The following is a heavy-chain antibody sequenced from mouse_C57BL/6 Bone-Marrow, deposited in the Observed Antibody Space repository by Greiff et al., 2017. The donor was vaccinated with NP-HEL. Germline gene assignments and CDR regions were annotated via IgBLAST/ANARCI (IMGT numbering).Heavy chain of an antibody. Sequence: QVQLKESGAELARPGASVKLSCKASGYTFTSYGISWVKQRTGQGLEWIGEIYPRSGNTYYNEKFKGKATLTADKSSSTAYMELRSLTSEDSAVYFCARLSDYYGSSYYFDYWGQGTTLTVSS. D-gene: IGHD1-1*01. CDR2: IYPRSGNT. V-gene: IGHV1-81*01. J-gene: IGHJ2*01. CDR3: ARLSDYYGSSYYFDY. CDR1: GYTFTSYG.